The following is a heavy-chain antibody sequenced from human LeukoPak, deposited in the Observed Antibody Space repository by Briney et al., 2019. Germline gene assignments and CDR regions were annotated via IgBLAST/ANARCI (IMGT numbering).Heavy chain of an antibody. CDR3: ARGFCSSTSCYQGPFDY. D-gene: IGHD2-2*01. J-gene: IGHJ4*02. CDR2: IKNKTNGGTT. V-gene: IGHV3-15*01. CDR1: GFTFSSAW. Sequence: PGGSLRLSCAASGFTFSSAWMTWVRQAPGKGLEWVGHIKNKTNGGTTDYAALVKGRFIISRDDSKNTLYLQMNSLRTEDTAVYYCARGFCSSTSCYQGPFDYWGQGTLVTVSS.